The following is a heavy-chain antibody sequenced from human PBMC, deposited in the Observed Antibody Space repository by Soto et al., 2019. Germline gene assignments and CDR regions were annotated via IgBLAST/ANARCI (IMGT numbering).Heavy chain of an antibody. V-gene: IGHV4-61*01. J-gene: IGHJ5*01. CDR2: IYNSENT. D-gene: IGHD5-12*01. CDR3: ARGAREMATIIKWFDS. Sequence: SETLSLTCTASGGSVSSASDYSSYILPPPAKELDSIEYIYNSENTNYTPSLKSRVAMSVDTAKNQCSLKVTSVTAADTAVYYCARGAREMATIIKWFDSWVQGTLVTVSS. CDR1: GGSVSSASDY.